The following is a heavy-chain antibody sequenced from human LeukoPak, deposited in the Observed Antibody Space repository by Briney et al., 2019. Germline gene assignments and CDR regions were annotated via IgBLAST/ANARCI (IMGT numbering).Heavy chain of an antibody. Sequence: SETLSLTCTVSGGSISSYYWSWIRQPPGKGLEWIGYIYYSRSTNYHPSLRSRVTISVDTSKNQFSLKLSSVTAADTAVYYCVRAGGYGDYGFYYYYYMDVWGKGTTVTVSS. CDR2: IYYSRST. CDR1: GGSISSYY. CDR3: VRAGGYGDYGFYYYYYMDV. J-gene: IGHJ6*03. D-gene: IGHD4-17*01. V-gene: IGHV4-59*01.